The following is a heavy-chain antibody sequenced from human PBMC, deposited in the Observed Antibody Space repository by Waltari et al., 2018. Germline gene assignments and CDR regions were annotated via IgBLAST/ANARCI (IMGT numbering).Heavy chain of an antibody. Sequence: QLQLQESGPGLVKPSETLSLTCTVSGGSISSSSYYWGWIRQPPGKGLEWIGSIYYSGSTYYNPSLKSRVTISVDTSKNQFSLKLSSVTAADTAVYYCETGSGSRRTGSYYYYGMDVWDQGTTVTVSS. CDR2: IYYSGST. J-gene: IGHJ6*02. CDR3: ETGSGSRRTGSYYYYGMDV. V-gene: IGHV4-39*07. D-gene: IGHD3-10*01. CDR1: GGSISSSSYY.